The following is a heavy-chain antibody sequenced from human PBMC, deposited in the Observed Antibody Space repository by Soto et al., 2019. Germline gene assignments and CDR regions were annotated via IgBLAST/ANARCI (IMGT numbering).Heavy chain of an antibody. V-gene: IGHV1-2*02. CDR2: INPNSGAT. CDR1: GYSFTGYY. J-gene: IGHJ4*02. D-gene: IGHD5-12*01. CDR3: ARDSVSTIGDFDN. Sequence: VQLVQSGAEMKKPGASVTVSCKASGYSFTGYYLHWVRQAPGQGLEWLGWINPNSGATNHAQKFQGRVTMTRDRSITTAYMDLNRLTSDDTAVYYCARDSVSTIGDFDNWGQGTLVTVS.